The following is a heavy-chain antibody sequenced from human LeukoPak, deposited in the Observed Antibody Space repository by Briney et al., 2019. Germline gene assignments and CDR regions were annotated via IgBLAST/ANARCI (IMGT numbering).Heavy chain of an antibody. V-gene: IGHV1-46*01. CDR3: ARDGIYSSGDTYYFDY. D-gene: IGHD6-19*01. Sequence: ASVKVSCKASGYTFTSYYMHWVRQPPAQGLEWMGIINPSGGSTSYAQKFQGRVTMTRDTSTSTVYMELSSLRYEETAVDYCARDGIYSSGDTYYFDYWGQGTLVTVSS. CDR1: GYTFTSYY. CDR2: INPSGGST. J-gene: IGHJ4*02.